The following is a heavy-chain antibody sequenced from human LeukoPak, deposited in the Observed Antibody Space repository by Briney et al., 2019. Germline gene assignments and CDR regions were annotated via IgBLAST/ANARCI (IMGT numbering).Heavy chain of an antibody. Sequence: GESLKISSKGSGYSFTSYWISWVRQMPGKGLEWMGRIDPSDSYTNYSPSFQGHVTISADKSISTAYLRWSSLKASDTAMYYCSIRQYSGYDYSTDYWGQGTLVTVSS. J-gene: IGHJ4*02. CDR3: SIRQYSGYDYSTDY. D-gene: IGHD5-12*01. CDR1: GYSFTSYW. CDR2: IDPSDSYT. V-gene: IGHV5-10-1*01.